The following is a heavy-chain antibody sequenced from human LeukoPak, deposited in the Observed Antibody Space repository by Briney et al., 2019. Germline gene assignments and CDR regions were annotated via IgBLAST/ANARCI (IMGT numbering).Heavy chain of an antibody. CDR3: ARVRKLRTRGVMDPLDY. V-gene: IGHV3-7*01. Sequence: GGSLRLSCAASGFTFNYYWLTWVRQAPGKGLEWVANIQQDGSEKHYVDSVKGRFIISRDNAKNSLYLQMNSLRAEDTAVYYCARVRKLRTRGVMDPLDYWGQGILVTVSS. D-gene: IGHD3-10*01. J-gene: IGHJ4*02. CDR1: GFTFNYYW. CDR2: IQQDGSEK.